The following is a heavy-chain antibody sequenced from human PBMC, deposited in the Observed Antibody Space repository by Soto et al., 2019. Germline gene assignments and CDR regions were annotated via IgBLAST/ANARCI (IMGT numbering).Heavy chain of an antibody. CDR1: GFTFTSSG. V-gene: IGHV1-58*01. D-gene: IGHD3-10*01. J-gene: IGHJ3*02. CDR2: IVVASGNT. Sequence: QMQLVQSGPEVKKPGTSVKVSCKTSGFTFTSSGVQWVRQARGQRLEWIGWIVVASGNTNYAQKFQESVTITRDMSTSTAYMELSSLRSEDTAVYYCAASKGDAADAFDIWGQGTMVTVSS. CDR3: AASKGDAADAFDI.